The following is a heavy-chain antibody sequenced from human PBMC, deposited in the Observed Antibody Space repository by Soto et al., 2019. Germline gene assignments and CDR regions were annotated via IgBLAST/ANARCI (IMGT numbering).Heavy chain of an antibody. Sequence: QVQLVESGGGVVQPGRSLRLSCAASGFTFSSYGMHWVRQAPGKGLEWVAVISYDGSNKYYADSVKGRFTISRDNSKNTLYLQMNSLRAEDTAVYYCAKDMDTAMDYYYYDGMDVWGQGTTVTVSS. V-gene: IGHV3-30*18. CDR3: AKDMDTAMDYYYYDGMDV. D-gene: IGHD5-18*01. CDR2: ISYDGSNK. J-gene: IGHJ6*02. CDR1: GFTFSSYG.